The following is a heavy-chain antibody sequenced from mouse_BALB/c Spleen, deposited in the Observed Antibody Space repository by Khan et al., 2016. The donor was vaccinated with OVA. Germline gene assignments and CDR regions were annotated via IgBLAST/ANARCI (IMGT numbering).Heavy chain of an antibody. CDR2: IWSAGST. Sequence: VQLQESGPGLVQPSQSLSITCTVSGFSLTNYSVHRVRQSPGKGLEWLGVIWSAGSTDYNAAFISRLTIRKDNSRSQVFFKMNSLQPNDTAIYYCARRGYDYGRGALFAYWGQGTLVTVSA. V-gene: IGHV2-2*02. CDR3: ARRGYDYGRGALFAY. D-gene: IGHD2-4*01. J-gene: IGHJ3*01. CDR1: GFSLTNYS.